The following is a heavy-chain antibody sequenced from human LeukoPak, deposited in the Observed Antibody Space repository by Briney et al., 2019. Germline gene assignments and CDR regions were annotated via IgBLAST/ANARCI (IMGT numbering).Heavy chain of an antibody. V-gene: IGHV1-69*05. CDR2: IIPIFGTS. CDR3: AGSIWNDYPIPFYY. J-gene: IGHJ4*02. CDR1: GGTFNNYA. Sequence: VASVKVSCKASGGTFNNYAINWVRQAPGQGLECMGRIIPIFGTSNYAQNYAQKFQGRVTITTDESTSTAYMELSSLRSEDTAVYYCAGSIWNDYPIPFYYWGQGTLVTVSS. D-gene: IGHD3-16*01.